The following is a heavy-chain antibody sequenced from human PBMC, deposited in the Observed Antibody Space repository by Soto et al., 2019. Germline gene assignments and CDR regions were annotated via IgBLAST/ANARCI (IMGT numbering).Heavy chain of an antibody. D-gene: IGHD3-3*01. CDR2: MKSDGSR. CDR1: GFTFRSYG. Sequence: GGSLRLSCEASGFTFRSYGMHWVRQAPGKGLEWVAVMKSDGSRDHIDSVKGRFTIFRDNSKKTLYLQMNNLRPEDSAVYYCAKPRSSFEWPPFVSWGNGSLVTV. V-gene: IGHV3-30*18. CDR3: AKPRSSFEWPPFVS. J-gene: IGHJ5*01.